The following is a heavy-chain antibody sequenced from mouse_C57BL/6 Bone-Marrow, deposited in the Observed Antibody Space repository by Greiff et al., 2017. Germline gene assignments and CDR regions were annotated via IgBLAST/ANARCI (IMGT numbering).Heavy chain of an antibody. CDR3: AKNSEISGFAY. Sequence: QVQLQQSGPGLVQPSQSLSISCTVSGFSFTSYGVHWVRQPPGKGLEWLGVIWRGGSTDYNAAFISRLSIRKDNSKSQVFFKMNSLQADDTAIYYCAKNSEISGFAYWGQGTLVTVAA. CDR2: IWRGGST. D-gene: IGHD3-1*01. J-gene: IGHJ3*01. V-gene: IGHV2-4*01. CDR1: GFSFTSYG.